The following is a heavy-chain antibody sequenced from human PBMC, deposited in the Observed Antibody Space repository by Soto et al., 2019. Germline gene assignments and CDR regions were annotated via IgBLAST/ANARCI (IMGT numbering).Heavy chain of an antibody. CDR1: GLTFSDYA. CDR3: TKDRERGGENCPPFGH. D-gene: IGHD4-17*01. J-gene: IGHJ4*02. Sequence: EVQLLESGGGLVQPGGSLRLSCAASGLTFSDYAMSWVRQAPGQGLEWVAAISGSGDRTYYADSVKGRFTISRDNSKNTLHLQMNSLRAEDTAVYYCTKDRERGGENCPPFGHWGQGTLATVSS. CDR2: ISGSGDRT. V-gene: IGHV3-23*01.